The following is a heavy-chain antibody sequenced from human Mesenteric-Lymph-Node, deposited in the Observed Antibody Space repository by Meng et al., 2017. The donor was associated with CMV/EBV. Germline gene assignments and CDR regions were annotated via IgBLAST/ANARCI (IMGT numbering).Heavy chain of an antibody. J-gene: IGHJ6*02. CDR1: GFTFSSYA. CDR3: ARDLYCTNGVCSYYHYGMDV. Sequence: GGSLRLSCAASGFTFSSYAMHWVRQAPGKGLEWVAVISYDGSNKYYADSVKGRFTISRDNAKKLLYLQMNSLRAEDSAVYYCARDLYCTNGVCSYYHYGMDVWGQGTTVTVSS. D-gene: IGHD2-8*01. CDR2: ISYDGSNK. V-gene: IGHV3-30-3*01.